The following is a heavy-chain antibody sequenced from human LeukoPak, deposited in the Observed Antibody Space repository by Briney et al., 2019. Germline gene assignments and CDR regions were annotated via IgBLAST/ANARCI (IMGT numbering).Heavy chain of an antibody. D-gene: IGHD2-2*01. CDR2: INPNSGDT. J-gene: IGHJ5*02. CDR1: GYSFTGHY. V-gene: IGHV1-2*02. CDR3: ARGYCSSTGCHDWFNP. Sequence: ASVKVSCKASGYSFTGHYMHWVRQAPGQGLEWMGWINPNSGDTNYAQKFQGRVTMTRDTSISTAYMELSRLRSDDTAVYSCARGYCSSTGCHDWFNPWGQGTLVTVSS.